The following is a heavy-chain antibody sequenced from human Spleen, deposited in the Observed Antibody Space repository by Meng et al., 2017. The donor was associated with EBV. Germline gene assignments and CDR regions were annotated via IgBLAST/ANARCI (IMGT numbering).Heavy chain of an antibody. CDR3: ARGAAAAPDY. D-gene: IGHD6-13*01. CDR2: ISIRSTTI. J-gene: IGHJ4*02. CDR1: GFSLSYYY. Sequence: VQLAGSGVGFVQLGGSLRLSCAASGFSLSYYYMSWIRQAPGKGLEWVSYISIRSTTINYADSVKGRFTISRDNAKNSLYLQMNSLRVEDTAVYYCARGAAAAPDYWGQGTLVTVSS. V-gene: IGHV3-11*01.